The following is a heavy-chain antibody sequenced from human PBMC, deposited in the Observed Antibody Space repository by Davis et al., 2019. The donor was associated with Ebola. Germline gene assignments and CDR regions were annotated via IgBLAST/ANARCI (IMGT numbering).Heavy chain of an antibody. CDR3: SCSSSGFEY. CDR2: IRSKANSYAT. CDR1: GFTFSGSA. J-gene: IGHJ4*02. Sequence: GESLKISCAASGFTFSGSAMHWVRQASGKGLEWVGRIRSKANSYATAYAASVKGRFTISRDDSKNTAYLQMNSLKTEDTAVYYCSCSSSGFEYWGQGTLVTVSS. V-gene: IGHV3-73*01. D-gene: IGHD6-6*01.